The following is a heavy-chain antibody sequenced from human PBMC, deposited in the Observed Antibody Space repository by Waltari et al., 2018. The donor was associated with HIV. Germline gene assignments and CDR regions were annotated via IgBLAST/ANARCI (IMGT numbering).Heavy chain of an antibody. Sequence: DVKLTQSGGAFVQPGGSLRLSCSVSGRQFQTLWRTGVRQSRGKGLEWVASMKQDGTLRHYGDSVKGRFTNSRDNDNNSVSTEMSTVRSEYTATYVCADAYTYRSHNWGQGTLVVVSS. CDR1: GRQFQTLW. CDR3: ADAYTYRSHN. J-gene: IGHJ4*02. CDR2: MKQDGTLR. V-gene: IGHV3-7*01. D-gene: IGHD6-19*01.